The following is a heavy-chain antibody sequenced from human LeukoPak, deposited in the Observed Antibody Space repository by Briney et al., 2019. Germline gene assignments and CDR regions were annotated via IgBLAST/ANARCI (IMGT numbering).Heavy chain of an antibody. CDR1: GFTFSSYG. CDR3: AKLELLSGPD. D-gene: IGHD3-10*01. CDR2: ISYDGSNK. V-gene: IGHV3-30*18. J-gene: IGHJ4*02. Sequence: PGGSLRLSCAASGFTFSSYGMHWVRQAPGKGLEWVAVISYDGSNKYYADSVKGRFNISRDNSKNTLYLQMNSLRAEDTAVYYCAKLELLSGPDWGQGTLVTVSS.